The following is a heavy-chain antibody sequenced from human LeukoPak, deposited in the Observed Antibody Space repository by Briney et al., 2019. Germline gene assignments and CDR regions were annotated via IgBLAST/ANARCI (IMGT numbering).Heavy chain of an antibody. V-gene: IGHV3-64*01. CDR1: GFMFSDYD. CDR3: ARGRGYIYGYDY. CDR2: ISANGGST. Sequence: PGGSLRLSCAASGFMFSDYDMHWVRQAPGKGLEYVPHISANGGSTYYAISVKGRFTISRDNSKNTLYLQMGSLRAEDMAVYYCARGRGYIYGYDYWGQGTLVTVSS. J-gene: IGHJ4*02. D-gene: IGHD5-18*01.